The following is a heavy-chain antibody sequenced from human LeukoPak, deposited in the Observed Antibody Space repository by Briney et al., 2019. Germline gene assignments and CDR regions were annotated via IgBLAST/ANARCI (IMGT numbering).Heavy chain of an antibody. CDR3: ARRAAGTGGVRYFDY. CDR1: GGSISSSSYY. V-gene: IGHV4-39*01. Sequence: SETLSLTSTVSGGSISSSSYYWGWIRQPPGKWLEWIGSIYYSGSTYYNPSLKSRVTISVDTSKNQFSLKLSSVTAADTAVYYCARRAAGTGGVRYFDYWGQGTLVTVSS. D-gene: IGHD6-13*01. J-gene: IGHJ4*02. CDR2: IYYSGST.